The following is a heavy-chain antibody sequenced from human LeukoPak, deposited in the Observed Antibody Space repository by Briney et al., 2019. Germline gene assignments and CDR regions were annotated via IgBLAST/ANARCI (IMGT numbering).Heavy chain of an antibody. CDR2: IYYSGST. CDR1: GGSISSSNYY. D-gene: IGHD3-22*01. V-gene: IGHV4-39*01. CDR3: ARATRTYYYDSSGYYYVGYFDY. J-gene: IGHJ4*02. Sequence: PSETLSLTCTVSGGSISSSNYYWGWIRQPPGKGLEWIGNIYYSGSTYYNPSLKSRVTISVDTSKNQFSLKLSSVTAADTAVYYCARATRTYYYDSSGYYYVGYFDYWGQGTLVTASS.